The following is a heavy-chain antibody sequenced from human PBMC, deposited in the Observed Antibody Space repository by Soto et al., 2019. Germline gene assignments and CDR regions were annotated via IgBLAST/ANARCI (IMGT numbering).Heavy chain of an antibody. J-gene: IGHJ4*02. D-gene: IGHD3-10*01. CDR2: IYHSGST. CDR1: GGSISSSNL. V-gene: IGHV4-4*02. CDR3: AREDKLYGSGFP. Sequence: SETLSLTCAVSGGSISSSNLWSWVRQPPGKGLEWIGEIYHSGSTNYNPSLKSRVTISVDKSKNQFSLKLSSVTAADTAVYYCAREDKLYGSGFPWGQGTLVTVS.